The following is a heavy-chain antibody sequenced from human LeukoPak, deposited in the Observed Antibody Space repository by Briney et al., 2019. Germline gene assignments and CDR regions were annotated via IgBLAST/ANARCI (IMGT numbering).Heavy chain of an antibody. Sequence: ASVKVSCEASGYTFTAYYMHWVRQAPGQGLEWMGLINPSGGSTSYAQKFQGRVTMTSDTSTSTVYMELSSLRSEDTAVYYCARGYCSSNSCYGADAFDIWGQGTMVTVSS. V-gene: IGHV1-46*01. J-gene: IGHJ3*02. CDR1: GYTFTAYY. CDR2: INPSGGST. D-gene: IGHD2-2*01. CDR3: ARGYCSSNSCYGADAFDI.